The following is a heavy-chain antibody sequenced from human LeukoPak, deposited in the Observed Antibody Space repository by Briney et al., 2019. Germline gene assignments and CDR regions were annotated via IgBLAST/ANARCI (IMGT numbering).Heavy chain of an antibody. J-gene: IGHJ6*02. CDR1: GGSISSYY. V-gene: IGHV4-59*08. D-gene: IGHD6-25*01. CDR3: ARALHSSVFSGGMDV. CDR2: IYYSGST. Sequence: SETLSLTCTVSGGSISSYYWSWIRQPPGKGLEWIGYIYYSGSTNYNPSLKSRVTISVDTSKNQFSLKLSSVTAADTTVYYCARALHSSVFSGGMDVWGQGTTVTVSS.